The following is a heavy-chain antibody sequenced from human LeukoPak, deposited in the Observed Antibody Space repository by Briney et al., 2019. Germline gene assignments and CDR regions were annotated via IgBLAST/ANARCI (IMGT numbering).Heavy chain of an antibody. CDR2: IIPVFAIT. V-gene: IGHV1-69*05. CDR3: ARVDPALDPDAFDI. J-gene: IGHJ3*02. CDR1: ECTFSNHA. Sequence: KVSCKASECTFSNHAITWVRQAPGQGLEWVGGIIPVFAITDYAQKFQGRVTFSTDEGTSTAYMELSGLRSEDTAVYYCARVDPALDPDAFDIWGQGTMVTVSS.